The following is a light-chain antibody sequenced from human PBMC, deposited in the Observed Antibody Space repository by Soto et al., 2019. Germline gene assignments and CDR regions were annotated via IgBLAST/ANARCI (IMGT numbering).Light chain of an antibody. J-gene: IGKJ4*02. Sequence: EIVMPNSPATLPVYPAESARVSCRASQSVSTTLAWYQQKPGQAPMILIHGASSRVTAIPDRVSGCGSGTDFTRTITRLEPEDFAVYYRQKYQSLTFGGGTKVEIK. CDR2: GAS. CDR3: QKYQSLT. V-gene: IGKV3D-15*01. CDR1: QSVSTT.